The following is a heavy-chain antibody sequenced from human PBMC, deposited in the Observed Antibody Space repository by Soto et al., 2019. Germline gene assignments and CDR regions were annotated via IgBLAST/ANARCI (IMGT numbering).Heavy chain of an antibody. J-gene: IGHJ4*02. V-gene: IGHV3-30*18. D-gene: IGHD3-16*02. CDR1: GFTFSDFG. CDR3: AKALGELSPESYDY. CDR2: ISYDGSNK. Sequence: PGGSLRLSCAASGFTFSDFGMHWVRQAPGKGLEWVAFISYDGSNKFHADSVKGRFTISRDNSKNTLYLQMNSLRAEDTVVYYCAKALGELSPESYDYWGQGTLVTVSS.